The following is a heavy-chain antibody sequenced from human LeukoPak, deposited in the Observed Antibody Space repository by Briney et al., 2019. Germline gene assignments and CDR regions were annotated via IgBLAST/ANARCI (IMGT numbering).Heavy chain of an antibody. CDR3: VKESSGWYRGDWFDP. CDR1: GFIFSNYG. V-gene: IGHV3-30*18. Sequence: GRSLRLSCIASGFIFSNYGMHWVRQSPGKGLEWVAVISFEESNTYYADSVKGRFTVSRDNSKNTLYLQMNSLRVEDTAIYYCVKESSGWYRGDWFDPWGQGTLVTVSS. D-gene: IGHD6-13*01. CDR2: ISFEESNT. J-gene: IGHJ5*02.